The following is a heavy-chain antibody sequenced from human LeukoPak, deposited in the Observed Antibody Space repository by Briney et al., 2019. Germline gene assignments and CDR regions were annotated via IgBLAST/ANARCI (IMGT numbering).Heavy chain of an antibody. CDR1: RYTFTSYY. CDR3: ARDDNLAKNTMIQGY. J-gene: IGHJ4*02. V-gene: IGHV1-46*01. CDR2: INPSGGST. D-gene: IGHD3-22*01. Sequence: GASVKVSCKASRYTFTSYYMHWVRQAPGQGLEWMGIINPSGGSTSYAQKFQGRVTMTRDTSTSTVYMELSSLRSEDTAVYYCARDDNLAKNTMIQGYWGQGTLVTVSS.